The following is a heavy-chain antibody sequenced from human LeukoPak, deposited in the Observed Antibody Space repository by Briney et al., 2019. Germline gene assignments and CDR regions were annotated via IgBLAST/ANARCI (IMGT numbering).Heavy chain of an antibody. CDR2: ISSSGSTI. V-gene: IGHV3-48*03. J-gene: IGHJ4*02. CDR3: ASGGYDSSFDY. CDR1: GFTFSSYE. D-gene: IGHD5-12*01. Sequence: GGSLRLSCAASGFTFSSYEMNWVRQAPGKGLEWVSYISSSGSTIYYADSVKGRFTISRDNAKNSLYLQMNGLRAEDTAVYYCASGGYDSSFDYWGQGTLVTVSS.